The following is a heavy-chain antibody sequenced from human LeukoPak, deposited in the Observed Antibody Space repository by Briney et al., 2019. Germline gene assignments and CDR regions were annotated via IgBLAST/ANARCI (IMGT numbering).Heavy chain of an antibody. J-gene: IGHJ6*02. Sequence: PGGSLRLSCAASGFTFTSYSMNWVRQAPGKGLEWVSYISSSSSTIYYADSVKGRFTISRDNAKNSLYLQMNSLRAEDTAVYYCAKEYSSYYYGMDVWGQGTTVTVSS. CDR2: ISSSSSTI. CDR3: AKEYSSYYYGMDV. CDR1: GFTFTSYS. D-gene: IGHD6-19*01. V-gene: IGHV3-48*01.